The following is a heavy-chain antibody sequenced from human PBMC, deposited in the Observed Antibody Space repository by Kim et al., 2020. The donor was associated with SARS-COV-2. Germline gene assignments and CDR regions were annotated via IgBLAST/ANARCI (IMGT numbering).Heavy chain of an antibody. D-gene: IGHD3-10*01. CDR2: INHSGST. CDR1: GGSFSGYY. CDR3: ARGFRAVRGVSRWSRGMDV. V-gene: IGHV4-34*01. J-gene: IGHJ6*02. Sequence: SETLSLTCAVYGGSFSGYYWSWIRQPPGKGLEWIGEINHSGSTNYNPSLKSRVTISVDTSKNQFSLKLSSVTAADTAVYYCARGFRAVRGVSRWSRGMDVWGQGTTVTVSS.